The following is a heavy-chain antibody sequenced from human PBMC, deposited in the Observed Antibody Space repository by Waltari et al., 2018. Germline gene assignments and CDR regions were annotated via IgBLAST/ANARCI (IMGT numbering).Heavy chain of an antibody. V-gene: IGHV3-48*01. CDR1: GFTFSSDS. CDR3: ARDPPIVGASDAFDI. D-gene: IGHD1-26*01. Sequence: EVQLVESGGGLVQPGGSLRLSCAASGFTFSSDSMNWVRQAPGKGLEWVSYISSSSSTIYYADSVKGRFTISRDNAKNSLYLQMNSLRAEDTAVYYCARDPPIVGASDAFDIWGQGTMVTVSS. J-gene: IGHJ3*02. CDR2: ISSSSSTI.